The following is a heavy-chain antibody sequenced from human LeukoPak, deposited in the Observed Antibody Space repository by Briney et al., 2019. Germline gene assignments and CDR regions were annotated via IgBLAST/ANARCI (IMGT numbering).Heavy chain of an antibody. V-gene: IGHV3-21*01. CDR3: ARAFMVAAGTGPFDY. CDR2: IKSDTSYV. J-gene: IGHJ4*02. D-gene: IGHD6-13*01. Sequence: GGSLRLSCAASGFTFSTYTVNWVRQAPGKGLERVSSIKSDTSYVYYADSVKGRFTISRDNAKNSLYLQMSSLRAEDTAVYFCARAFMVAAGTGPFDYWGQGTPVTVSS. CDR1: GFTFSTYT.